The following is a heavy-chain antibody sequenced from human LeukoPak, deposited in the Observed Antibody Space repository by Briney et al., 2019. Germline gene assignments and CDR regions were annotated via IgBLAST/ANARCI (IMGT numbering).Heavy chain of an antibody. V-gene: IGHV4-39*07. Sequence: SETLSLTCTVSGSSISSSSYYWGWIRQPPGKGLEWIGSIYYSGSTYYNPSLKSRVTISVDTSKNQFSLKLSSVTAADTAVYYCARSAIFGVVKYNWFDPWGQGTLVTVSS. J-gene: IGHJ5*02. CDR1: GSSISSSSYY. CDR2: IYYSGST. CDR3: ARSAIFGVVKYNWFDP. D-gene: IGHD3-3*01.